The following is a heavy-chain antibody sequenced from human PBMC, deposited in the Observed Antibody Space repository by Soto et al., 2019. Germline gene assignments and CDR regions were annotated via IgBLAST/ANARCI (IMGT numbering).Heavy chain of an antibody. CDR1: GFTFSTYA. CDR3: AKDLSIAARPTFDY. J-gene: IGHJ4*02. CDR2: ISGSGGSA. D-gene: IGHD6-6*01. V-gene: IGHV3-23*01. Sequence: EVQLLESGGGSVQPRGSLRLSCAASGFTFSTYAMSWVRQGPGRGLEWVATISGSGGSAYYTDSVKGRFTISRDNFESTLYLQMNSLRAEDTAVYHCAKDLSIAARPTFDYWGQGTLVSVSS.